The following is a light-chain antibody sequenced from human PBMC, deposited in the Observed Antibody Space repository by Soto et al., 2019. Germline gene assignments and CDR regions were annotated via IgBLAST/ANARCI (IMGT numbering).Light chain of an antibody. Sequence: QSALTQPRSVSGSLGQSVTISCTGPSSFIGGYNYVSWYQHHPGKAPKLMIYDVSERPSGVPDRFSGSKSGNTASLTISGLQAEDEADYYCCSYAGSYTVVFGGGTKLTVL. CDR3: CSYAGSYTVV. CDR2: DVS. V-gene: IGLV2-11*01. J-gene: IGLJ3*02. CDR1: SSFIGGYNY.